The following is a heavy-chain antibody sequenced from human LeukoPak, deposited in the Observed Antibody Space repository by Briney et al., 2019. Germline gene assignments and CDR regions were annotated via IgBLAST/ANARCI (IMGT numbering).Heavy chain of an antibody. CDR3: AGLNGGFDY. CDR2: IYYSGST. Sequence: SETLSLTCTVSGGSISSYYWSWIRQPPGKGLEWIGYIYYSGSTNYNPSLKSRVTISVDTSKNQFSLKLSSVTAADTAVYYCAGLNGGFDYWGQGTLVTVSS. J-gene: IGHJ4*02. V-gene: IGHV4-59*08. CDR1: GGSISSYY. D-gene: IGHD2-8*01.